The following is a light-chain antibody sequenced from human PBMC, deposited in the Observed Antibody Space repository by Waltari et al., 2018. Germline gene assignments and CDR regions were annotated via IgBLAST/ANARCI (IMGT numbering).Light chain of an antibody. CDR3: AAWDDSLSVSYV. Sequence: QSVLTQPPSASGTPGQPVTISCSGTNSNIGRNSVFWYQQLPGTAPKLRGHRSNQRRAGVPERVSGSKSGTSAYLAISGLRSEDEADYYCAAWDDSLSVSYVFGSGTKVT. J-gene: IGLJ1*01. CDR1: NSNIGRNS. CDR2: RSN. V-gene: IGLV1-47*01.